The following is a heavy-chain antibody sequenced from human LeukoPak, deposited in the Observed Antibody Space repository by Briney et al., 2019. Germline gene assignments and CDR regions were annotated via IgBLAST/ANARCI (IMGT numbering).Heavy chain of an antibody. CDR3: ARSPGSGSYFDY. D-gene: IGHD3-10*01. J-gene: IGHJ4*02. CDR1: GGSISSYY. Sequence: PSETLSLTCTVPGGSISSYYWSWIRQPPGKGLEWIGYIYYSGSTNYNPSLRSRVTISVDTSKNQFSLKLSSVTAADTAVYYCARSPGSGSYFDYWGQGTLVTASS. CDR2: IYYSGST. V-gene: IGHV4-59*08.